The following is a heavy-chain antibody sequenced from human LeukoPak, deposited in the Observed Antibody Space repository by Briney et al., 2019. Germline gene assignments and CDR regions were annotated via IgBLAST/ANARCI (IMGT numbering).Heavy chain of an antibody. CDR1: GFTFSSYE. CDR3: ARGGTWIQLWLPFDY. CDR2: ISSSGSTI. D-gene: IGHD5-18*01. Sequence: PGGSLRLSCAASGFTFSSYEMNWVRQAPGKGLEWVSYISSSGSTIYYADSVKGRFTISRDNAKNSLYLQMNRLRAEDTAVYYCARGGTWIQLWLPFDYWGQGTLVTVSS. V-gene: IGHV3-48*03. J-gene: IGHJ4*02.